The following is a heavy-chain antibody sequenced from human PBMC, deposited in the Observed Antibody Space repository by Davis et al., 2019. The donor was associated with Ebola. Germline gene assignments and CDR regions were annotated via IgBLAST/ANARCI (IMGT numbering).Heavy chain of an antibody. D-gene: IGHD3-16*01. V-gene: IGHV1-3*01. Sequence: AASVKVSCKASGYSFTPYTIHWVRQAPGQRLEWMGWINAGNGNTKYSQKFQGRVTITRDTSANTAYMELSSLRSEDTAVYYCARKSTFFDYWGQGTRVTVSS. CDR1: GYSFTPYT. CDR2: INAGNGNT. CDR3: ARKSTFFDY. J-gene: IGHJ4*02.